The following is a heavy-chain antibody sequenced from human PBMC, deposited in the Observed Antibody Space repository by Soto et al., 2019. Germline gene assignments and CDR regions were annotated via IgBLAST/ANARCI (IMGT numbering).Heavy chain of an antibody. V-gene: IGHV3-33*01. Sequence: QVQLVESGGGVVQPGRSLRLSCAASGFTFSSYGMHWVRQAPGKGLEWVAVIWYDGSNIYYADSVKGRFTISRDNSKNKLYLQMNRLRAEDTAVYYCARGGTAPKWPNYYYYYGMDVWGQGTTVTVSS. D-gene: IGHD5-12*01. CDR1: GFTFSSYG. CDR2: IWYDGSNI. J-gene: IGHJ6*02. CDR3: ARGGTAPKWPNYYYYYGMDV.